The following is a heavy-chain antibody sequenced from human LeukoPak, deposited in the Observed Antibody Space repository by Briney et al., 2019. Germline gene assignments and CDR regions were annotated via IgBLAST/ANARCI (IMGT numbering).Heavy chain of an antibody. J-gene: IGHJ4*02. V-gene: IGHV4-59*01. Sequence: SETLSLTCAVSGGSISSYYWSWIRQPPGKGLEWIGYIYYSGSTNYNPSLKSRVTISVDMSKNQFSLKLRSVTAADTAVYYCARTLWGLTLLSSDYWGQGTLVTVSS. CDR2: IYYSGST. D-gene: IGHD2-21*02. CDR1: GGSISSYY. CDR3: ARTLWGLTLLSSDY.